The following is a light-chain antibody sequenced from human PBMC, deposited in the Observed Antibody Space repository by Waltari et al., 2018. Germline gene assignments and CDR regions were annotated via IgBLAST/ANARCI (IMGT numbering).Light chain of an antibody. CDR2: YDN. V-gene: IGLV3-21*01. J-gene: IGLJ1*01. CDR1: NIKSKS. CDR3: QVWDANTDPGV. Sequence: SYVLTQPPSVSVAPGETARITCGGNNIKSKSVHWYRQRPGQAPVVVISYDNDRAAGIPERFSGSNSGNMATLTISRVEAGDEADYYCQVWDANTDPGVFGTGTEVTVL.